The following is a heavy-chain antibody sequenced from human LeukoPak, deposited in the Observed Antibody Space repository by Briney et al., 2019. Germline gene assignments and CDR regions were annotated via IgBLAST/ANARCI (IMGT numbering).Heavy chain of an antibody. J-gene: IGHJ4*02. Sequence: SETLSLTCTVSGGSIGSGDYYWSWIRQSPGKGLEWIGYIYYSGSTYYNPSLKSRVTISVDTSKNQFSLKLSSVTAADTAVYYCARKTSGIAAAGGDLAYWGQGALVTVSS. CDR1: GGSIGSGDYY. D-gene: IGHD6-13*01. V-gene: IGHV4-30-4*01. CDR3: ARKTSGIAAAGGDLAY. CDR2: IYYSGST.